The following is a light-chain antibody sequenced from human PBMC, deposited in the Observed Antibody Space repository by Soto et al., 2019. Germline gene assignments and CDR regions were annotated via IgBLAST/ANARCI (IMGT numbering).Light chain of an antibody. V-gene: IGLV2-14*01. CDR3: SAYTTSNTLI. Sequence: QSALTQPASVSGSPGQSVTISCTGTSSDVGGYDYVSWYQQHPGTAPKLILYEVNNRPSGVSNRFSGSKSGNTASLIISGLQTEDEANYYCSAYTTSNTLIFGNGTKVTVL. CDR2: EVN. CDR1: SSDVGGYDY. J-gene: IGLJ1*01.